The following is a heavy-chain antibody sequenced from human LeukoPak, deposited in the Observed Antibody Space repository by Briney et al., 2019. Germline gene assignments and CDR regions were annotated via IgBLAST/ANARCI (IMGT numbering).Heavy chain of an antibody. Sequence: PSETLSLTCTVSGYSISSGYYWGWIRQPPGKGLEWIGSIYHSGSTSYNPSLKSRVTISVDTSKNQFSLKLSSVTAADTAVYYCARGTVFSGAFDIWGQGTMVTVSS. J-gene: IGHJ3*02. CDR2: IYHSGST. V-gene: IGHV4-38-2*02. CDR3: ARGTVFSGAFDI. D-gene: IGHD1-1*01. CDR1: GYSISSGYY.